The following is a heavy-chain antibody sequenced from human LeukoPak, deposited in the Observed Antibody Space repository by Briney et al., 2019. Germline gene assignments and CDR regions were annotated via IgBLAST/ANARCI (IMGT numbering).Heavy chain of an antibody. V-gene: IGHV3-15*01. J-gene: IGHJ4*02. D-gene: IGHD4-23*01. CDR3: TWMATVVTVDI. CDR1: GLSFRDAW. CDR2: TIGGNGPA. Sequence: GGSLRLSCAVSGLSFRDAWLCWVRQPPGKGLEWIGRTIGGNGPADYAPPVKGKFTISKDYSKDTIYLHMNSLKTEDTAVYYCTWMATVVTVDIWGQGTLVTVSS.